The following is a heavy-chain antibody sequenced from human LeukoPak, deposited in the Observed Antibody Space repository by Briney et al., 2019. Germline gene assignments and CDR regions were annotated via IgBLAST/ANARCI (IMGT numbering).Heavy chain of an antibody. CDR2: IRYDGSNK. CDR3: AKDSHYDFWSGYSDAFDI. CDR1: GFTFSSYG. Sequence: GSLRLSCAASGFTFSSYGMHWVRQAPGKGLEWVAFIRYDGSNKYYADSVKGRFTISRDNSKNTLYLQMNSLRAEDTAVYYCAKDSHYDFWSGYSDAFDIWGQGTMVTVSS. D-gene: IGHD3-3*01. J-gene: IGHJ3*02. V-gene: IGHV3-30*02.